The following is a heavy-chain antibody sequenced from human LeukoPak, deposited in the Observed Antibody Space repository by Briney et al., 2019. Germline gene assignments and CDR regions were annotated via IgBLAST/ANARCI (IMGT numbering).Heavy chain of an antibody. CDR1: GYTFTNYW. CDR2: IDHSDSYT. D-gene: IGHD4-17*01. J-gene: IGHJ4*01. V-gene: IGHV5-10-1*01. Sequence: GESRRISCKGSGYTFTNYWINWVRQMPGKGLEWMGRIDHSDSYTNYSPSFQGHVTISVDKSISTAYLQWTSLKASDTAIYYCTRPDDYGDVNFDFWGQRTLSTVSS. CDR3: TRPDDYGDVNFDF.